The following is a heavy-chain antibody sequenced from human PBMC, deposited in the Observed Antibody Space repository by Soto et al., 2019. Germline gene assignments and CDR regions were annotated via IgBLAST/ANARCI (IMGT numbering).Heavy chain of an antibody. D-gene: IGHD4-17*01. J-gene: IGHJ6*02. CDR3: ARAAVTGYFGRDV. CDR2: IIPILGIA. V-gene: IGHV1-69*02. Sequence: QVQLVQSGAEVKKPGSSVQLSCKASGGTFSSYTISWVRQAPGQGLEWMGRIIPILGIANYAQKFQGKVTITADKSTSTAYMELNSLRSEETAVYYCARAAVTGYFGRDVWGQGTTVTVSS. CDR1: GGTFSSYT.